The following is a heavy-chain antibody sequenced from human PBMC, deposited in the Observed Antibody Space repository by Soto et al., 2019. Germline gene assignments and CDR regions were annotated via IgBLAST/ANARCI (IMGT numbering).Heavy chain of an antibody. D-gene: IGHD2-2*01. CDR1: GFTFSSYE. J-gene: IGHJ6*02. CDR2: ISSSGSTI. Sequence: PGGSLRLSCAASGFTFSSYEMNWVRQAPGKGLEWVSYISSSGSTIYYADSVKGRFTISRDNAKNSLYLQMNSLRAEDTAVYYCARDSLIVVVPADRRWYYYGMHVWGPGTTVTVYS. CDR3: ARDSLIVVVPADRRWYYYGMHV. V-gene: IGHV3-48*03.